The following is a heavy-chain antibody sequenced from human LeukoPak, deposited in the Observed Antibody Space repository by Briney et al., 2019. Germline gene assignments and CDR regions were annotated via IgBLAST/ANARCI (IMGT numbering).Heavy chain of an antibody. V-gene: IGHV1-69*05. CDR1: GGTFSGYA. CDR3: TVGFLGYCSGGSCYSAAY. J-gene: IGHJ4*02. CDR2: IIPIVGTA. D-gene: IGHD2-15*01. Sequence: SVKVSCKASGGTFSGYAISWVRQAPGQGLEWMGGIIPIVGTANYAQKFQGRVTITTDESTSTAYMELSSLRSEDTAVYYCTVGFLGYCSGGSCYSAAYWGQGTLVTVSS.